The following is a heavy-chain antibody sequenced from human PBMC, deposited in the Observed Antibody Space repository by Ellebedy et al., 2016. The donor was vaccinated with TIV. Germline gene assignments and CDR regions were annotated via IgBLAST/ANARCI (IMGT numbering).Heavy chain of an antibody. CDR2: TTDDGGHT. D-gene: IGHD3-10*01. V-gene: IGHV3-64D*06. J-gene: IGHJ4*02. CDR1: GFTFSSYA. CDR3: VSRSAGGYGY. Sequence: PGGSLRLSCSASGFTFSSYAMHWVRQAPGKGLEYVSATTDDGGHTFYADSVRGRFTISRDNSKNTLYPQMSSLRAEDTAVYYCVSRSAGGYGYWGQGTLVTVSS.